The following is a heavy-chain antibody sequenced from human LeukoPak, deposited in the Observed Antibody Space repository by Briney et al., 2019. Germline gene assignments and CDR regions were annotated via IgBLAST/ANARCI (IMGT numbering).Heavy chain of an antibody. D-gene: IGHD1-26*01. V-gene: IGHV4-59*01. CDR1: GGSISTYY. J-gene: IGHJ4*02. CDR3: AKFDGSFAFLDY. Sequence: MTSETLSLTCTVSGGSISTYYGIWMGQPPGKALEGMAYIHYSGSTNYNPSLESRVTISVETSKKHLSLKLSSVTAADTAVYYCAKFDGSFAFLDYWGQGTLVTVSS. CDR2: IHYSGST.